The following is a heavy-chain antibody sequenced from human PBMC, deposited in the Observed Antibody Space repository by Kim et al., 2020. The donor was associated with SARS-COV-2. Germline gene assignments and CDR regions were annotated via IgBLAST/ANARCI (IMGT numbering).Heavy chain of an antibody. CDR3: AREAVKGVVAATGYWFDP. CDR1: GYTFTSYA. Sequence: ASVKVSCKASGYTFTSYAMNWVRQAPGQGLEWMGWINTNTGNPTYAQGFTGRFVCSLDTSVSTAYLQISSLKAEDTAVYYCAREAVKGVVAATGYWFDPWGQGTLVTVSS. J-gene: IGHJ5*02. D-gene: IGHD2-15*01. CDR2: INTNTGNP. V-gene: IGHV7-4-1*02.